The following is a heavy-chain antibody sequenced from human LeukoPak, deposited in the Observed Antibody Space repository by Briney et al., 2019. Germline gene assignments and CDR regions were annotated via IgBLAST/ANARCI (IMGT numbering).Heavy chain of an antibody. Sequence: ASVKVSCKASGYTFTGYYVHWVRQAPGQGLEWMGRINPNSGGTNYAQKFQGRVTMTRDTSISTAYMELSRLRSDDTAVYYCARAGIQLWFPEFDYWGQGTLVTVSS. CDR2: INPNSGGT. D-gene: IGHD5-18*01. CDR1: GYTFTGYY. CDR3: ARAGIQLWFPEFDY. J-gene: IGHJ4*02. V-gene: IGHV1-2*06.